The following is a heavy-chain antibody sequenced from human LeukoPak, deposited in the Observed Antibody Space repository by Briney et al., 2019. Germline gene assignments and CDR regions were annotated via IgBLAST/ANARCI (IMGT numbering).Heavy chain of an antibody. Sequence: SETLSLTCTISGGSISSSSYYWGWIRQPPGKGLEWIGSIYYSGSTYYNPSLKSRVTISVDTSKNQFSLKLSSATAADTAVYYCARGNIVVVPAAFGYMDVWGKGTTVTVSS. CDR3: ARGNIVVVPAAFGYMDV. J-gene: IGHJ6*03. CDR1: GGSISSSSYY. D-gene: IGHD2-2*01. CDR2: IYYSGST. V-gene: IGHV4-39*01.